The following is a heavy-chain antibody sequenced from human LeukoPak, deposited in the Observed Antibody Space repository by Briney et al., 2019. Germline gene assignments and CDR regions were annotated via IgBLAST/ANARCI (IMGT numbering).Heavy chain of an antibody. J-gene: IGHJ3*02. CDR2: INPNSGGT. CDR3: ARVGSSWFPDAFDI. D-gene: IGHD6-13*01. CDR1: GYTFTSYY. V-gene: IGHV1-2*02. Sequence: ASVKVSCKASGYTFTSYYMHWVRQAPGQGLEWMGWINPNSGGTNYAQKFQGRVTMTRDTSISTAYMELSRLRSDDTAVYYCARVGSSWFPDAFDIWGQGTMVTVSS.